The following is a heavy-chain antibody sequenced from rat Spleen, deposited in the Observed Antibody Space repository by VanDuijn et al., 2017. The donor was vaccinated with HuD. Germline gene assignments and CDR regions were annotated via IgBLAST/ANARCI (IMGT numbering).Heavy chain of an antibody. D-gene: IGHD3-1*01. CDR1: GFSLIRYN. V-gene: IGHV2-63*01. CDR2: MRYNGDT. CDR3: TIHPRY. Sequence: QVQLKESGPGLVQPSQTLSLTCTVSGFSLIRYNVHWVRQPPGKGLEWMGRMRYNGDTSYNSALKSRLSINRDTSKNQVFLKMNSLQTDDTGTYYCTIHPRYWGQGVMVTVSS. J-gene: IGHJ2*01.